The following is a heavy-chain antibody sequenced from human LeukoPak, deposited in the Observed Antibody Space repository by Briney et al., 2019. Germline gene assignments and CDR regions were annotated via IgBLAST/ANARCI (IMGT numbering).Heavy chain of an antibody. CDR1: GFTFSGSA. Sequence: GGSLRLSCAASGFTFSGSAMHWVSQAYGKGMEWVGRIRSKANSYATAYAASVKGRFAISRDDSKNRAYLEMNSLKTEDTAVYYCTSSAAGQRVGYWGQGTLVTVSS. CDR2: IRSKANSYAT. V-gene: IGHV3-73*01. CDR3: TSSAAGQRVGY. J-gene: IGHJ4*02. D-gene: IGHD6-13*01.